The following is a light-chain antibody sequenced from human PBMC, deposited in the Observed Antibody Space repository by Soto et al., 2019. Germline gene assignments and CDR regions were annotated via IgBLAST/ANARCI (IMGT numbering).Light chain of an antibody. CDR3: KQYASLLWT. CDR1: QSVSSK. CDR2: GAS. J-gene: IGKJ1*01. V-gene: IGKV3-15*01. Sequence: TLTPGKLRLSGEERGTLSWMASQSVSSKLAWYQQKPGQAPRLLIYGASTRATGIPARFSGSGSGTEFTLIISSLKSEDSAVYYSKQYASLLWTCGEGTKVDI.